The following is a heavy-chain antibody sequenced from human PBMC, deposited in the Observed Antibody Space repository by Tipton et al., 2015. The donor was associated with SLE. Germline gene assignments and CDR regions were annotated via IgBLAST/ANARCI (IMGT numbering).Heavy chain of an antibody. CDR1: GDTISDHY. J-gene: IGHJ4*02. Sequence: TLSLTCTVSGDTISDHYRRWIRQPPGKGLEWIGYISYSGSTNYSPSLKSRVTISLDTSKTQFSLNLRSVTAADTAIYYCARGGYSSGWYGDYFVYCGQGTLVTVSS. CDR3: ARGGYSSGWYGDYFVY. D-gene: IGHD6-19*01. CDR2: ISYSGST. V-gene: IGHV4-59*11.